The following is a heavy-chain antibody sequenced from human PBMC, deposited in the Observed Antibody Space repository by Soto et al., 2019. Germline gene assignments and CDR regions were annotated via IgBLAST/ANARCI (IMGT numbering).Heavy chain of an antibody. CDR1: GGSFSGYY. V-gene: IGHV4-34*01. CDR3: ARGSQQQLVRWFDP. D-gene: IGHD6-13*01. J-gene: IGHJ5*02. CDR2: INHSGST. Sequence: SETLSLTCAVYGGSFSGYYWSWIRQPPGKGLEWIGEINHSGSTNYNPSLKSRVTISVDTSKNQFSLKLSSVTAADTAVYYCARGSQQQLVRWFDPWGQGTLVTVSS.